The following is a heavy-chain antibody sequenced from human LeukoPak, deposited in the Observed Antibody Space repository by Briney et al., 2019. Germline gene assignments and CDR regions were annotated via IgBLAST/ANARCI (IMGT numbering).Heavy chain of an antibody. CDR1: GYTFSSYD. Sequence: GASVKVSCKASGYTFSSYDINWVRQATGQGLEWMGWMNPNSGNTAYAQNFQGRVTMTRNTSISTAYIELSSLRSEDTAVYYCARGVTMGPGSIYYCYGMDVWGQGTTVTVSS. CDR3: ARGVTMGPGSIYYCYGMDV. CDR2: MNPNSGNT. D-gene: IGHD3-10*01. J-gene: IGHJ6*02. V-gene: IGHV1-8*02.